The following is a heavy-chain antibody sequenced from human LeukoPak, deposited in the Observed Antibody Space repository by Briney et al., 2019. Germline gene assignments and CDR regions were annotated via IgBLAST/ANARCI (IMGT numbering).Heavy chain of an antibody. CDR1: GFIFSDYA. CDR2: ISNSGGST. CDR3: AKDRFGELFYFDY. Sequence: GGSLRLSCAASGFIFSDYAISWVRQVPGKGLEWVSGISNSGGSTYYADPVKGRFTCSRDNSKSTLYLQMNSLRAEDTAIYYCAKDRFGELFYFDYWGQGTLVTVSS. J-gene: IGHJ4*02. D-gene: IGHD3-10*01. V-gene: IGHV3-23*01.